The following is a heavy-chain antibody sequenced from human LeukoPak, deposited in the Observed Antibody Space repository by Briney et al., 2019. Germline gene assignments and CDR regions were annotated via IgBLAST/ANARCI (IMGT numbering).Heavy chain of an antibody. V-gene: IGHV3-20*04. CDR1: GFSFDDYD. Sequence: RPGGSLRLSCAAAGFSFDDYDMNWVRQVPGKGLEWVSGINGKGGGTGYADSVKGRFTVSRDNAKNSLYLQMDSLRDEDTAFYYCARGGSYYDTTTYAYYFDYWGPGTLVTVSS. J-gene: IGHJ4*02. D-gene: IGHD3-16*01. CDR3: ARGGSYYDTTTYAYYFDY. CDR2: INGKGGGT.